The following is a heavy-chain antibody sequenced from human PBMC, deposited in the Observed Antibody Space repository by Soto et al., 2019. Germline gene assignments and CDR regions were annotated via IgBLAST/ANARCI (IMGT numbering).Heavy chain of an antibody. CDR1: GDSISRSGYY. CDR3: ARRDGGGWYAFDI. V-gene: IGHV4-39*02. Sequence: SETLSLTCTVSGDSISRSGYYWGWIRQPPGKGLEWIGVIYYSGSAYYNPSLRSRVTTSLDTSKNRFSLKVTSVTAADTAVYYCARRDGGGWYAFDIWGQGTMVTVSS. D-gene: IGHD6-19*01. CDR2: IYYSGSA. J-gene: IGHJ3*02.